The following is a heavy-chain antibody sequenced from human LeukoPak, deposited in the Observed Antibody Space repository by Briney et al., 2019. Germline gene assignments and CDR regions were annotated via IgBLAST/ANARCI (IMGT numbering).Heavy chain of an antibody. CDR1: GGSFSGYY. CDR2: INHSGST. CDR3: ARVSGYSYGLFDY. Sequence: SETLSLTCAVYGGSFSGYYWSWIRQPPGKGLEWIGEINHSGSTNYNPSLKSRVTISVDTSKNQFSLKLSSVTAADTAVYYCARVSGYSYGLFDYWDQGTLVTASS. D-gene: IGHD5-18*01. V-gene: IGHV4-34*01. J-gene: IGHJ4*02.